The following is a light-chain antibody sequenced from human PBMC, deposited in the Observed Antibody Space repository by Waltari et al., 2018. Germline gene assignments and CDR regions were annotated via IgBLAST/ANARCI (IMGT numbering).Light chain of an antibody. J-gene: IGLJ2*01. CDR1: SSDVGGYNY. CDR2: DVS. Sequence: QSALTQPASVSGSPGQSITISCTGTSSDVGGYNYVSWYQQHPGKAPTLMIYDVSKRPAGFSNRFSGSKSGNTASLTISGLQAEDEADYYCSSYTSSNTPVVFGGGTKLTVL. V-gene: IGLV2-14*01. CDR3: SSYTSSNTPVV.